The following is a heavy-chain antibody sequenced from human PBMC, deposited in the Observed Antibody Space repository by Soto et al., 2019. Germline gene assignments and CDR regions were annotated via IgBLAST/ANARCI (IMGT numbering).Heavy chain of an antibody. J-gene: IGHJ4*02. CDR1: GFTFSGYW. D-gene: IGHD5-12*01. CDR3: ARDRGDGYTDPYFGS. V-gene: IGHV3-7*01. CDR2: IHPDGSQK. Sequence: EVQLVESGGGLVQPGGSLRLSCAASGFTFSGYWMSWVRQSPWTGLEWVANIHPDGSQKYYVDSVRGRFTISRDNAKNALHLQMNGLRADDTAAYYCARDRGDGYTDPYFGSWGQGTLVTVSS.